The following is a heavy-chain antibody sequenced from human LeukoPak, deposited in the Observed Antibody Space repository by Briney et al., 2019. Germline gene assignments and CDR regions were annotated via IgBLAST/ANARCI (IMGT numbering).Heavy chain of an antibody. Sequence: SETLSLTCTVSGGSISGHYWSWIRQSPGKGLEWIGYIFYSGSTNYNPSLKSRMTISVDTSKNQFSLTLRSVTPADTAVYYCARTYYYDSSGYYALDVWGQGTTVTVSS. CDR2: IFYSGST. CDR1: GGSISGHY. J-gene: IGHJ6*02. D-gene: IGHD3-22*01. CDR3: ARTYYYDSSGYYALDV. V-gene: IGHV4-59*11.